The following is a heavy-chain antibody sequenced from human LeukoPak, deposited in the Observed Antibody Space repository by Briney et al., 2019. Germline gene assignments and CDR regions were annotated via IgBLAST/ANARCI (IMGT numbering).Heavy chain of an antibody. CDR3: ASFTMVRGVPSYYSDY. Sequence: SETLSLTCTVSGGSVSNGSFYWGWIRQPPGKGLEWIGSGYYSGRTYYNPSLESRVTIFVDTSKNQFSLRLTSVTAADTAVYYCASFTMVRGVPSYYSDYWGQGTLVTASS. D-gene: IGHD3-10*01. V-gene: IGHV4-39*01. CDR2: GYYSGRT. CDR1: GGSVSNGSFY. J-gene: IGHJ4*02.